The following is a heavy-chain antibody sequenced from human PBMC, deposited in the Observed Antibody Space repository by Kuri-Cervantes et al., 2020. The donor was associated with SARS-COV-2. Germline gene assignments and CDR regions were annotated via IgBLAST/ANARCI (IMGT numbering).Heavy chain of an antibody. V-gene: IGHV1-2*04. CDR3: ARGTNINYYGMDV. CDR2: INPNGGGT. D-gene: IGHD1/OR15-1a*01. CDR1: GYTFTGYY. J-gene: IGHJ6*02. Sequence: ASLKDSCKASGYTFTGYYMHWVRQAPGQGREGMEWINPNGGGTNYAQQFQGWVNMTRDTSISTAYMELSRRRSDDTAGYYCARGTNINYYGMDVWGQGTTVTVSS.